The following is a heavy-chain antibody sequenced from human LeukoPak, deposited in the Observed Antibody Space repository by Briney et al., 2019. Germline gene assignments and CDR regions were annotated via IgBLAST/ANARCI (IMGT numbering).Heavy chain of an antibody. CDR3: ARDGQGGSYSSSSEFDY. CDR1: GFTFSSYA. Sequence: GRSLRLSCAASGFTFSSYAMHWVRQAPGQGLDWVAVISHDGSNKYYADSVKGRFTISRDNSKNTLYLQMNSLRAEDTAVYYCARDGQGGSYSSSSEFDYWGQGTLVTVSS. V-gene: IGHV3-30-3*01. J-gene: IGHJ4*02. D-gene: IGHD6-6*01. CDR2: ISHDGSNK.